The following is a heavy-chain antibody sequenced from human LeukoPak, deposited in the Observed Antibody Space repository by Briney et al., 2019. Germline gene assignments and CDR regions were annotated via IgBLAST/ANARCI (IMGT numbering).Heavy chain of an antibody. CDR3: ARASDGMDV. V-gene: IGHV3-30-3*01. CDR1: GFTFSSYA. Sequence: GGSLRLSCAASGFTFSSYAMHWVRQAPGKGLEWVAVISYDGSNKYYADSVKGRFTISRDNSKNTLYLQMNSLRAEDTAVYYCARASDGMDVWGQGTTVTASS. J-gene: IGHJ6*02. CDR2: ISYDGSNK.